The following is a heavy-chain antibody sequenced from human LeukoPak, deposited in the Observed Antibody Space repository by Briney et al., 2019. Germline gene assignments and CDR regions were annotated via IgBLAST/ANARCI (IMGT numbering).Heavy chain of an antibody. CDR1: GFTFSSYG. CDR3: TTDRNFWSGYFHDWYDY. Sequence: PGRSLRLSCAASGFTFSSYGMHWVRQAPGKELEWVAVISYDGSNKYYADSVKGRFTISRDNSKNTLYLQMNSLKTEDTAVYYCTTDRNFWSGYFHDWYDYWGQGTLVTVSS. J-gene: IGHJ4*02. V-gene: IGHV3-30*03. CDR2: ISYDGSNK. D-gene: IGHD3-3*01.